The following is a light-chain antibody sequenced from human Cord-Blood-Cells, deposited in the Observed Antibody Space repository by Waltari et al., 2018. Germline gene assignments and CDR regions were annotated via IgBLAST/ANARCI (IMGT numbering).Light chain of an antibody. J-gene: IGKJ1*01. CDR3: QQSYSTPWT. V-gene: IGKV1-39*01. CDR2: AAS. CDR1: QSISSY. Sequence: DIQMTQSPSSLSASVGDRVTITCRASQSISSYLNWYQQKPGKAPKLLIYAASSLQSGVPLRFSGSGSGTEFALTISSLQPEDFATYYCQQSYSTPWTFGEGTTVELK.